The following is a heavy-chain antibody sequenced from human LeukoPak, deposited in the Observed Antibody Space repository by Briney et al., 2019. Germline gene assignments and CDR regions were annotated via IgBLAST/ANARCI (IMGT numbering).Heavy chain of an antibody. D-gene: IGHD2-8*01. CDR2: IKQDGSEK. Sequence: PGGSLRLSCAASGFTFSSYWMTSVRQAPEKGLEWVANIKQDGSEKYYVDPVKGRFTISRDNAKISLFLQMNNLRAEDTAVYYCAAHVNDAGDFGYWGQGTLVAVSS. CDR3: AAHVNDAGDFGY. J-gene: IGHJ4*02. CDR1: GFTFSSYW. V-gene: IGHV3-7*01.